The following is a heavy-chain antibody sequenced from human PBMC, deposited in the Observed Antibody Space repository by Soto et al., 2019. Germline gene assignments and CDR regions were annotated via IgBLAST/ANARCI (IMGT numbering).Heavy chain of an antibody. J-gene: IGHJ4*02. CDR3: ARSGSSSSGKFAY. D-gene: IGHD6-6*01. V-gene: IGHV1-69*13. CDR2: IIPIFGTA. CDR1: GGTFSSYA. Sequence: GASVKVSCKASGGTFSSYAISWVRQAPGQGLEWMGGIIPIFGTANYAQKFQGRVTITADESTSTAYMELSSLRSEDTAVYYCARSGSSSSGKFAYWGQGIPVTVSS.